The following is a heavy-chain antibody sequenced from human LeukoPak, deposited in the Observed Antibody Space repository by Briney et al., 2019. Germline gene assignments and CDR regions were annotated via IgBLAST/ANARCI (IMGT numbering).Heavy chain of an antibody. Sequence: SETLSLTCTVSGASISSYYWSWIRQPPGKGLEWIGYIYYSGSTNYNPSLKSRVTISVDTSKNQFSLKLSSVTAADTAVYYCARLFGTGTTDAFDIWGQGTMVTVSS. CDR2: IYYSGST. V-gene: IGHV4-59*01. D-gene: IGHD1-1*01. CDR1: GASISSYY. CDR3: ARLFGTGTTDAFDI. J-gene: IGHJ3*02.